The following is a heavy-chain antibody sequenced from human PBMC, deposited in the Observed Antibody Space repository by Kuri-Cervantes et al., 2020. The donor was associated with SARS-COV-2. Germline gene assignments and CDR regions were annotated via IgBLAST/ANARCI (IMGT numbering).Heavy chain of an antibody. J-gene: IGHJ4*02. D-gene: IGHD2-2*01. Sequence: GESLKISCAASGSTFSSYSMNWVRQAPGKGLEWVSYISSSSSTIYYADSVKGRFTISRDNAKNTLYLQMNSLRAEDTAVYYCARDCSSTSCYFGSAGDFDYWGQGTLVTVSS. CDR3: ARDCSSTSCYFGSAGDFDY. V-gene: IGHV3-48*01. CDR1: GSTFSSYS. CDR2: ISSSSSTI.